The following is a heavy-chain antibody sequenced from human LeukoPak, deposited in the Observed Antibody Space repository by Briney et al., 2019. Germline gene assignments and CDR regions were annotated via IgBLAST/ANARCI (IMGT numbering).Heavy chain of an antibody. Sequence: SETLSLTCTVSGGSISGYYWSWIRQPPGKALEWIGYNYYNENTNYNPSLKSRATISVDTSKNQFSLKLTSVTAADTAVYYCARCDSVTALDYWGQGTLVTVSP. CDR2: NYYNENT. D-gene: IGHD5-18*01. CDR1: GGSISGYY. J-gene: IGHJ4*02. V-gene: IGHV4-59*01. CDR3: ARCDSVTALDY.